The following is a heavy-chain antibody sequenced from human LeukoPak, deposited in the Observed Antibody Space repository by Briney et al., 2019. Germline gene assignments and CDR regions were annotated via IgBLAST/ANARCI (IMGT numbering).Heavy chain of an antibody. V-gene: IGHV3-53*01. CDR3: ATSPEGYYYDSSGYYWGYFDY. J-gene: IGHJ4*02. CDR2: IYSGGST. CDR1: GFTVSSNY. Sequence: GGSLRLSCAASGFTVSSNYMSWVRQAPGKGLEWVSVIYSGGSTYYADSVKGRFTISRDNSKNTLYLQMNSLRAEDTAVYYCATSPEGYYYDSSGYYWGYFDYWGQGTLVTVSS. D-gene: IGHD3-22*01.